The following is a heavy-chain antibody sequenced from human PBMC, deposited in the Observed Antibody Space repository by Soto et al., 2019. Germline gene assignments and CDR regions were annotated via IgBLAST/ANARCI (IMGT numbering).Heavy chain of an antibody. CDR3: AKGQHCRSPSCDLYYYGVDV. CDR2: ISYDGRYK. V-gene: IGHV3-30*18. J-gene: IGHJ6*02. Sequence: QVQLVESGGGVVQPGRSLRLSCAASGFTFSTYVMHWVRQAPGKGLEWVAAISYDGRYKYYADSVKGRLIISRDNSKNTLYRQMNSLRAEDTAVYYWAKGQHCRSPSCDLYYYGVDVWGQGTTVAVSS. CDR1: GFTFSTYV. D-gene: IGHD2-2*01.